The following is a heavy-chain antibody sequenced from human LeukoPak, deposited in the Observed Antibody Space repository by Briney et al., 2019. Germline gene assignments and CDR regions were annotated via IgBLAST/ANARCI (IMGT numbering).Heavy chain of an antibody. Sequence: KPSGTLSLTCAVYGGSFSGYYWSWIRQPLGKGLEWIGEINHSGSTNYNPSLKSRVTISVDTSKNQFSLKLSSVTAADTAVYYCAGGGVTRWFDPWGQGTLVTVSS. CDR3: AGGGVTRWFDP. D-gene: IGHD5-18*01. CDR2: INHSGST. J-gene: IGHJ5*02. CDR1: GGSFSGYY. V-gene: IGHV4-34*01.